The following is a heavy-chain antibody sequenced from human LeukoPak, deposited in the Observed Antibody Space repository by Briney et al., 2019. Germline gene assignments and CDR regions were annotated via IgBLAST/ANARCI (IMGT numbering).Heavy chain of an antibody. D-gene: IGHD5-18*01. Sequence: SETLSLTCTVSGGPISSYYWSWIRQPPGKGLEGIGYIYTSGSTNYNPSLKSRVTISVDTSKNQFSLKLSSVTAAATAVYYCAYSYGYYYYYYMDVWGKGTTDTVSS. CDR2: IYTSGST. CDR1: GGPISSYY. J-gene: IGHJ6*03. V-gene: IGHV4-4*09. CDR3: AYSYGYYYYYYMDV.